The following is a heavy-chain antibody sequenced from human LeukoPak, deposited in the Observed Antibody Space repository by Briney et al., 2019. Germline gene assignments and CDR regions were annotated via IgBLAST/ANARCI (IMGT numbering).Heavy chain of an antibody. CDR2: IYPGDSDT. V-gene: IGHV5-51*01. CDR3: ARHQYGSGSYDTDFPHYYYYMDV. J-gene: IGHJ6*03. D-gene: IGHD3-10*01. CDR1: GYSFTSYW. Sequence: GESLKISCKGSGYSFTSYWIGRVRQMPGKGLEWMVIIYPGDSDTRYRPSFQGQVTISADKSISTAYLQWSSLKASDTAMYYCARHQYGSGSYDTDFPHYYYYMDVWGKGTTVTVSS.